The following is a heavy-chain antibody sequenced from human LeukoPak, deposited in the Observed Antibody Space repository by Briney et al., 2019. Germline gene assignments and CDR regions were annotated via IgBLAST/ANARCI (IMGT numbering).Heavy chain of an antibody. D-gene: IGHD6-19*01. CDR1: GGSFSGYY. CDR3: ARVSYSSGWYDDYFDY. CDR2: INHSGST. J-gene: IGHJ4*02. Sequence: PSEALSLTCAVYGGSFSGYYWSWIRQPPGKGLEWIGEINHSGSTNYNPSLKSRVTISLDTSKNQFSLKLSSVTAADTAVYYCARVSYSSGWYDDYFDYWGQGTLVTVSS. V-gene: IGHV4-34*01.